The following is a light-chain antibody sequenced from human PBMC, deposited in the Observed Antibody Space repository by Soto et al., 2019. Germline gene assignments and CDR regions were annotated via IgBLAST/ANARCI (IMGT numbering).Light chain of an antibody. CDR2: DAS. CDR1: QDITNY. Sequence: DIQLTQSPSSLPASVGDRVTITCQASQDITNYLNWYRQKPGKAPELLIYDASNSETGVPSRFSGSGSGTDFTFTISSLQPEDIATYYCQHFDNLPYTFGQGTKLEIK. V-gene: IGKV1-33*01. J-gene: IGKJ2*01. CDR3: QHFDNLPYT.